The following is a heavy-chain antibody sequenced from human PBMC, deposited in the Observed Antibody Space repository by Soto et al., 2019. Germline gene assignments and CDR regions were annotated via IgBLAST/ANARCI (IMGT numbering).Heavy chain of an antibody. CDR1: GYTFTSYY. V-gene: IGHV1-46*01. D-gene: IGHD3-16*01. CDR3: ADDAGVVRHELYAFPI. CDR2: INPSGGST. Sequence: QVQLVQSGAEVKKPGASGKVSCKASGYTFTSYYMHWVRQAPGQGLEWMGIINPSGGSTSDAQTVQATVTMNSDTSTSTGYMGLSTLSSEDTALQYCADDAGVVRHELYAFPIWGHGTMVTVS. J-gene: IGHJ3*02.